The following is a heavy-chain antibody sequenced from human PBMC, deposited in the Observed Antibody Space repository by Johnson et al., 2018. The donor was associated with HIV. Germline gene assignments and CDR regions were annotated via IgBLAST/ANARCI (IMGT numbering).Heavy chain of an antibody. J-gene: IGHJ3*01. V-gene: IGHV3-7*05. CDR3: ARDDTGNSGSFDALDV. CDR1: GFTFSNYW. D-gene: IGHD6-13*01. Sequence: VLLVESGGGLVQPGGSLRLSCAASGFTFSNYWMTWVRQAPGKGLEWVANIKQDGSEKYYVDSMKGRFTISRDNAKNSLYLQMNSLRAEDTAVYYCARDDTGNSGSFDALDVWGQGTMVTVSS. CDR2: IKQDGSEK.